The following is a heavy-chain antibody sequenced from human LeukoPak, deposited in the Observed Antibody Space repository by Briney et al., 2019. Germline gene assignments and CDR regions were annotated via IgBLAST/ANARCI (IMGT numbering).Heavy chain of an antibody. D-gene: IGHD6-13*01. CDR1: GFTVSSNY. CDR2: IYSGGST. V-gene: IGHV3-53*01. Sequence: GGSLRLSCAASGFTVSSNYMSWVRQAPGKGLEWVSVIYSGGSTYYADSVKGRFTISRDNSKNTLYLQMNSLRAEDTAVYYCAREPDSSSWYFQHWGQGTMVTVSS. CDR3: AREPDSSSWYFQH. J-gene: IGHJ3*01.